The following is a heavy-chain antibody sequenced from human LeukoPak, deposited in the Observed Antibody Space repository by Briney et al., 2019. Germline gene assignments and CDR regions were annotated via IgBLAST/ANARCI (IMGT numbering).Heavy chain of an antibody. J-gene: IGHJ4*02. V-gene: IGHV3-30-3*01. CDR1: GFTFSSYA. CDR3: ARVPWGIAVAAQLDY. D-gene: IGHD6-19*01. CDR2: ISYDGSNK. Sequence: GGSVRLSCAASGFTFSSYAMRWVRQAPGKGLEWVAVISYDGSNKYYADSVKGRFTISRDNSKNTLYLQMNSLRAEDTAVYYCARVPWGIAVAAQLDYWGQGTLVTVSS.